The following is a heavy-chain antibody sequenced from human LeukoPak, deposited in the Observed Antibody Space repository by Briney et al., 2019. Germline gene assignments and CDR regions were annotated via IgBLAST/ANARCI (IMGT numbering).Heavy chain of an antibody. D-gene: IGHD2-2*01. CDR1: GGTFSSYA. CDR2: IIPIFGTA. J-gene: IGHJ5*02. Sequence: ASVKVSCKASGGTFSSYAISWVRHAPGQGLEWMGRIIPIFGTANYAQKFQGRVTITADKSTSTAYMELSSLRSEDTAVYYCARDLIVVVVPAAIPSGFDPWGQGTLGTVSS. V-gene: IGHV1-69*06. CDR3: ARDLIVVVVPAAIPSGFDP.